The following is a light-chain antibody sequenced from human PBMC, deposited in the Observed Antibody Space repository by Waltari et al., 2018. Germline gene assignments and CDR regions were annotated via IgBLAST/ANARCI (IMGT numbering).Light chain of an antibody. J-gene: IGLJ3*02. Sequence: QTVVTQEPSFSVSPGGTVTLTCGLSSGSASTSYYPSWYQQTPGQAPRTLLYNTNKRSSGVPDRFSGFILGNKAALTITGAQADDECEYYCVLYLGSGIWVFGGGTKVTVL. CDR1: SGSASTSYY. V-gene: IGLV8-61*01. CDR3: VLYLGSGIWV. CDR2: NTN.